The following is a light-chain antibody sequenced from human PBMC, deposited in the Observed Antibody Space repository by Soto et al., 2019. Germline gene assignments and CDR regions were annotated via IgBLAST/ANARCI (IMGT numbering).Light chain of an antibody. CDR3: LQDYSYPRT. Sequence: AIPMTQSPSSLSASVGDRVTITCRASQGISNDLSWYQQKVGKAPKLLIYAASHLQSGVSSRFSGSGSGTDFTLTISSLQPEDFATYYCLQDYSYPRTFGQGTNVESK. CDR2: AAS. V-gene: IGKV1-6*02. CDR1: QGISND. J-gene: IGKJ1*01.